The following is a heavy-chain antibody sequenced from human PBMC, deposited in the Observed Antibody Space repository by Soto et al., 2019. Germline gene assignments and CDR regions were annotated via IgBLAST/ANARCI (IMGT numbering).Heavy chain of an antibody. D-gene: IGHD5-18*01. CDR1: GFTSSNYS. J-gene: IGHJ6*02. Sequence: EVRLLESGGGLVQPGGSLRLYCAGSGFTSSNYSMSWVRQAPGKGLEWVSTTRGRGHYIQYRDSVKGRFTISRDNSKNTLYLQMNSLRAEDTAVYYCAGRAMVTPYYYGLDVWGQGTTVTVSS. V-gene: IGHV3-23*01. CDR2: TRGRGHYI. CDR3: AGRAMVTPYYYGLDV.